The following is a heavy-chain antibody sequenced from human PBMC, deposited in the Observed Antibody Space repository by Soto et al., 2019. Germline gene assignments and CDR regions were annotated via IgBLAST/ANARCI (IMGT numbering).Heavy chain of an antibody. Sequence: QVQLQQWGAGLLKPSETLSLTCAVYGGSFSGYYWSWIRQPPGKGLEWIGEINHSGSINYNPSLKSRVTISVDTSKNQFSLKLSSVTAADTAVYYCARGRPPFYSSSWYYFDYWGQGTLVTVSS. CDR2: INHSGSI. CDR3: ARGRPPFYSSSWYYFDY. D-gene: IGHD6-13*01. J-gene: IGHJ4*02. V-gene: IGHV4-34*01. CDR1: GGSFSGYY.